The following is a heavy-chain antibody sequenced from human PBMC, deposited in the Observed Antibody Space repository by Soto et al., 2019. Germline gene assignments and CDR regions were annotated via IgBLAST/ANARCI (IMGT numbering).Heavy chain of an antibody. V-gene: IGHV3-23*01. J-gene: IGHJ6*02. D-gene: IGHD6-13*01. CDR3: ASNPGIAAAGPQSYGMDV. CDR2: ISDSGGSP. Sequence: HPGGSLRLSCAASGFTFSSYTMAWVRQAPGKGLEWVSAISDSGGSPNYADSVQGRFTISRDNAKNSLYLQMNSLRAEDTAVYYCASNPGIAAAGPQSYGMDVWGQGTTVTVSS. CDR1: GFTFSSYT.